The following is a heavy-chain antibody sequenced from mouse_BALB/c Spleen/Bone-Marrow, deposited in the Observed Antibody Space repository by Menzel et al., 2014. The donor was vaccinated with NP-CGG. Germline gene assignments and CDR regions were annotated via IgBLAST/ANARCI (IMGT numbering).Heavy chain of an antibody. CDR2: ISSGDSYT. CDR3: ARHRADYYAMDY. Sequence: EVNVVESGGDLVKPGGSLKLSCAASGFTFSSYGMSWVRQTPDKRLEWVATISSGDSYTYYPDSVKGRFTISRDNAKNTLYLLMGSLKSEDTAMYYCARHRADYYAMDYWGQGTSVTVSS. V-gene: IGHV5-6*01. J-gene: IGHJ4*01. D-gene: IGHD3-3*01. CDR1: GFTFSSYG.